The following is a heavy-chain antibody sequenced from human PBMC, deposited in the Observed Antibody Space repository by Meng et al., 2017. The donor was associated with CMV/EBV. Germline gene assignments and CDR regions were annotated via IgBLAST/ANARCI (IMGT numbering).Heavy chain of an antibody. CDR3: AREGYDFWSGVFDY. Sequence: GGSLRLSCPVSGFTFSSHSMNWVRQAPGKGLEWVSSISSSSSYIDYADSVKGRFTISRDNAKNSLYLKMNSLRAEDTAVYYCAREGYDFWSGVFDYWGQGTLVTVSS. V-gene: IGHV3-21*01. D-gene: IGHD3-3*01. CDR1: GFTFSSHS. CDR2: ISSSSSYI. J-gene: IGHJ4*02.